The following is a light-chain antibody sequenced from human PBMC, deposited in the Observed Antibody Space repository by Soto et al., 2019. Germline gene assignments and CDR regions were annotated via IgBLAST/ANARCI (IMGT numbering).Light chain of an antibody. Sequence: EIVLTQSPGTLSLSPGERATLSCRASQSVSSSYLAWYQQKPGQAPRLLIYGASSRTTGIPDRFSGSGSGTNFTLTISRLEPEDFALYDCEQYVNSPPVTFGRRTKLEIK. CDR3: EQYVNSPPVT. V-gene: IGKV3-20*01. J-gene: IGKJ2*01. CDR2: GAS. CDR1: QSVSSSY.